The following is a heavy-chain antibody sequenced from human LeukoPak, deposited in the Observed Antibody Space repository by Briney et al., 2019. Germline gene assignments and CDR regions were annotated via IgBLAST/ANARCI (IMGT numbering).Heavy chain of an antibody. J-gene: IGHJ4*02. Sequence: GGSLKISCKGSGYSFTSYWHGWVRQMPGKGLEWVGIIYPGDSDTRYSPSFPGQVTISADKSLSTAYLQWSSLKASDTAMYYCARGSGSYHTAYMNWGQGRPVTVSS. D-gene: IGHD1-26*01. CDR3: ARGSGSYHTAYMN. V-gene: IGHV5-51*01. CDR2: IYPGDSDT. CDR1: GYSFTSYW.